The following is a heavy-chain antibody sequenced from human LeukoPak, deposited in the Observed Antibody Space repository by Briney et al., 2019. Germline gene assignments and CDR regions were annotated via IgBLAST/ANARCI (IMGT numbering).Heavy chain of an antibody. CDR3: ATNSSSSYIDQ. J-gene: IGHJ4*02. Sequence: GGSLRLSGAASVFTFSSCAMTWVRQAPGRGLQWVSDISGNGYSTYYADSLKGRFTISRDNSKNTLYLQMNSLRAEDTAVYYCATNSSSSYIDQWCQGSLVTVSS. D-gene: IGHD6-13*01. CDR1: VFTFSSCA. V-gene: IGHV3-23*01. CDR2: ISGNGYST.